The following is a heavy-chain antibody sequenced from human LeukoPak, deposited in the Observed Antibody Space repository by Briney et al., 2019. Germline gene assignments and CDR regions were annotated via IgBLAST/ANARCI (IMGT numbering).Heavy chain of an antibody. Sequence: PGGSLRLSCAASGFTFSSYWMHWVRQAPGKGLVWVSRIHSDGSRTSYADSVRGRFTISRDDAKSTLYLQMNSLRAEDTAVYCCARSGWPYYFDYWGQGTLVTVSS. D-gene: IGHD3-22*01. V-gene: IGHV3-74*01. CDR3: ARSGWPYYFDY. CDR2: IHSDGSRT. J-gene: IGHJ4*02. CDR1: GFTFSSYW.